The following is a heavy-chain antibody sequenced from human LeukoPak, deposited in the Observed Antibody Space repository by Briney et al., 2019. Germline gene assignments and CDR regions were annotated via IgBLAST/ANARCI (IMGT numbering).Heavy chain of an antibody. J-gene: IGHJ4*02. CDR2: MNPNSGNT. CDR3: IRSVRNGHFDY. V-gene: IGHV1-8*01. Sequence: ASVKVSFKTSGYTFNNYDNNWVRQASGPGLEWMGWMNPNSGNTGYAQTFQGRVTMTRSTSISTAYMELSTLRFEDTAVYYCIRSVRNGHFDYWGQGTLVTVSS. CDR1: GYTFNNYD. D-gene: IGHD2-8*01.